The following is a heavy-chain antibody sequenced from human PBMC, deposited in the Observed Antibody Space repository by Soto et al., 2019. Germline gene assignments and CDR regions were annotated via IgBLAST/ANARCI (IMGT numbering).Heavy chain of an antibody. V-gene: IGHV4-30-4*01. D-gene: IGHD3-10*01. CDR3: ARAQGSGFLVS. CDR1: GGSISSGDYY. CDR2: IYYSGST. Sequence: QVQLQESGPGLVKPSQTLSLTCTVSGGSISSGDYYWSWIRQPPGKGLEWIGYIYYSGSTYYNPSLKSRVTLSVDTSKNQFSLKLSSLSAADTAMYYCARAQGSGFLVSWGQRTLVTVSS. J-gene: IGHJ4*02.